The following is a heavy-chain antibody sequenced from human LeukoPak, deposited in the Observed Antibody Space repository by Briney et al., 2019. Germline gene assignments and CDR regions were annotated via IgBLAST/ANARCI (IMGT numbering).Heavy chain of an antibody. Sequence: SETLSLTCTVSGGSISSYYWSWIRQPPGKGLEWIGYIYYSGSTNYNPSLKSRVTISVDTSKNQFSLKLSSVTAADTAVYYCARGEQQLVYHLDYWGQGTLVTVSS. CDR1: GGSISSYY. J-gene: IGHJ4*02. CDR2: IYYSGST. V-gene: IGHV4-59*01. CDR3: ARGEQQLVYHLDY. D-gene: IGHD6-13*01.